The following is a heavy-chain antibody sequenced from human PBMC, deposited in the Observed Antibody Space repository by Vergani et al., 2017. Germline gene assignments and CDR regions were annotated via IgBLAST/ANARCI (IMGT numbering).Heavy chain of an antibody. Sequence: EVQLLESGGGLVQPGGSLRLSCAASGFTFSSYAMSWVRQAPGKGLEWVSAIYSGGSTYYADSVKGRFTISRDNSKNTLYLQMNSLRAEDTAVYYCARNKKGEAFDIWGQGTMVTVSS. D-gene: IGHD3-16*01. CDR1: GFTFSSYA. V-gene: IGHV3-23*05. CDR2: IYSGGST. CDR3: ARNKKGEAFDI. J-gene: IGHJ3*02.